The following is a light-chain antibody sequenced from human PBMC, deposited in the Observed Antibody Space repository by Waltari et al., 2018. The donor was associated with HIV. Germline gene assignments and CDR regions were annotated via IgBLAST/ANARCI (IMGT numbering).Light chain of an antibody. J-gene: IGLJ2*01. CDR1: SSDVGGYKY. CDR2: DVS. Sequence: QSALTQPRSVSGSPGQLVTISCTGTSSDVGGYKYVSWYQQHPGKAPKLVLYDVSKRPLGVPDRFSGSKSANTASLTISGLQTEDEADYYCCSYAGTYASWVFGGGTKLTVL. CDR3: CSYAGTYASWV. V-gene: IGLV2-11*01.